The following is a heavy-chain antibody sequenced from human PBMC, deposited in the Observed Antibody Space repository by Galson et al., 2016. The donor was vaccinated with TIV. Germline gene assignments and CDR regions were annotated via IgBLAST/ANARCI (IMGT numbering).Heavy chain of an antibody. V-gene: IGHV5-10-1*01. CDR2: IDSRDSYT. CDR3: ARSASAGSGWVDP. Sequence: QSGAEVKKPGESLRISCKTSGYSFTNYWITWVRQMPGKGLEWMGRIDSRDSYTNYSPTFEGHVTIPTDQSISTAYLQWTSLKASDSATYYCARSASAGSGWVDPWGQGTLVSVSS. D-gene: IGHD3-10*01. CDR1: GYSFTNYW. J-gene: IGHJ5*02.